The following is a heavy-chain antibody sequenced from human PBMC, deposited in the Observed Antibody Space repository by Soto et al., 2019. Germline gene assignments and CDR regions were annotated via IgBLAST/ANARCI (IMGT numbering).Heavy chain of an antibody. D-gene: IGHD2-21*02. V-gene: IGHV4-30-4*01. CDR2: IYYSGST. J-gene: IGHJ5*02. Sequence: QVQLQESGPGLVKPSQTLSLTCTVSGGSISSGDYYWSWIRQPPGKGLEWIGYIYYSGSTYYNPSRQRRVTLSVDTSKDQFSLKLSSVTAADTAVYYCARGLREDCTIDPWGQGTLVTVSS. CDR3: ARGLREDCTIDP. CDR1: GGSISSGDYY.